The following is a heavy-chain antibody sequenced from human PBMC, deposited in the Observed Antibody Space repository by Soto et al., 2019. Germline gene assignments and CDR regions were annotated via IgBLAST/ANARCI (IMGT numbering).Heavy chain of an antibody. CDR2: VYYSGST. V-gene: IGHV4-59*01. Sequence: QVQLQESGPGLVKPSETLSLTCTVSSASISSYYWSWIRQPPGKGLEWIGYVYYSGSTNYNPSLKCRVTMSVDTSKNQFSLKLSSVTAADTAMYYCARDTTPALWGQGTLVTVSS. CDR3: ARDTTPAL. J-gene: IGHJ4*02. CDR1: SASISSYY. D-gene: IGHD1-1*01.